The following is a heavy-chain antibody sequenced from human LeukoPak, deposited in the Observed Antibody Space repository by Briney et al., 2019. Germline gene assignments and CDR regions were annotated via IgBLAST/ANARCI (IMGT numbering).Heavy chain of an antibody. J-gene: IGHJ4*02. V-gene: IGHV4-59*01. Sequence: PSETLSLTCTVSGGSISSYYWSLIRQPPGKGLEWIGYIYYTGSTNFNPSLKSRVTMSLDTSKNQFSLKLNSVTAADTAVYYCATGRAAAGSLGYWGQGILVTVSS. CDR1: GGSISSYY. CDR3: ATGRAAAGSLGY. CDR2: IYYTGST. D-gene: IGHD6-25*01.